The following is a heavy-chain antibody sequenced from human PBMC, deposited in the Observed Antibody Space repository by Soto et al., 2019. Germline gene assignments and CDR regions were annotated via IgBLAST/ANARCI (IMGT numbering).Heavy chain of an antibody. Sequence: QVQLQESGPGLVKPSQTLSLTCSVSGGSISSGGHFWSWIRQHPGQGLEWIGYISSSGSTFYNPSLKSRLEISLDTSKKQFSLKLSSVTAADTALYYCARVGRESSGYYTYFDYWGQGTLVTVSS. CDR1: GGSISSGGHF. V-gene: IGHV4-31*03. J-gene: IGHJ4*02. CDR3: ARVGRESSGYYTYFDY. D-gene: IGHD3-22*01. CDR2: ISSSGST.